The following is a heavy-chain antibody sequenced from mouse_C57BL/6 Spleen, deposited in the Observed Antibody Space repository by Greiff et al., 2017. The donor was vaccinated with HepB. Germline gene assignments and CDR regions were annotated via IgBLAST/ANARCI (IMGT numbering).Heavy chain of an antibody. CDR3: ASPYYYGSSPFAY. Sequence: VQLQQSGPVLVKPGASVKMSCKASGYTFTDYYMNWVKQSHGKSLEWIGVINPYNGGTSYNQKFKGKATLTVDKSSSTAYMELNSPTSEDSAVYYCASPYYYGSSPFAYWGQGTLVTVSA. J-gene: IGHJ3*01. V-gene: IGHV1-19*01. CDR1: GYTFTDYY. D-gene: IGHD1-1*01. CDR2: INPYNGGT.